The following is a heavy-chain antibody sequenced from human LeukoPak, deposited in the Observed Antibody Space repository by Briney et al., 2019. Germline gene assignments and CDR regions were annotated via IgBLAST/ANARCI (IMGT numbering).Heavy chain of an antibody. D-gene: IGHD1-1*01. J-gene: IGHJ4*02. Sequence: GGSLRLSCAASGFTFSNAWMSWVRQAPGKGLEWVGRIKSKTDGGTTDYAAPVKGRFTISRDNSKNTLYLQMNSLRAEDTAVYYCAKGGTTRILTYPDYWGQGTLVTVSS. V-gene: IGHV3-15*01. CDR2: IKSKTDGGTT. CDR1: GFTFSNAW. CDR3: AKGGTTRILTYPDY.